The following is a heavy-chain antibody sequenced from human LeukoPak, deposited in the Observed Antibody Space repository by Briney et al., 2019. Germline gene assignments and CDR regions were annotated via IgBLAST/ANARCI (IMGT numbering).Heavy chain of an antibody. D-gene: IGHD3-3*01. CDR2: ISSSGSTI. V-gene: IGHV3-11*04. CDR1: GFTFSDYY. Sequence: KPGGSLRPSCAASGFTFSDYYMSWIRQAPGKGLEWVSYISSSGSTIYYADSVKGRFTISRDNAKNSLYLQMNSLRAEDTAVYYCARDGQIESYYDFWSGYYDAFDIWGQGTMVTVSS. CDR3: ARDGQIESYYDFWSGYYDAFDI. J-gene: IGHJ3*02.